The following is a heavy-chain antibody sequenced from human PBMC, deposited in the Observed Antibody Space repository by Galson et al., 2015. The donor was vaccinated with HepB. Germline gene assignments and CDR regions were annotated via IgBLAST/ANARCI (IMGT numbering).Heavy chain of an antibody. J-gene: IGHJ4*02. CDR3: ARTAVHRISGYFDY. V-gene: IGHV4-38-2*02. CDR2: IYHSGST. D-gene: IGHD2/OR15-2a*01. CDR1: GYSISSGYY. Sequence: SETLSLTCTVSGYSISSGYYWGWIRQPPGKGLEWIGSIYHSGSTYYNPSLKSRVTISVDTSKNQFSLKLSSVTAADTAVYYCARTAVHRISGYFDYWGQGTLVTVSS.